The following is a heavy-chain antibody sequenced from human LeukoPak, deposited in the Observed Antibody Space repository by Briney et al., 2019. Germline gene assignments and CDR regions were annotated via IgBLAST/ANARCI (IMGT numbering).Heavy chain of an antibody. J-gene: IGHJ2*01. CDR3: AKAPTGFLPYTGYFDL. CDR1: GFTFSSYA. D-gene: IGHD1-1*01. V-gene: IGHV3-23*01. Sequence: GGSLRLSCAASGFTFSSYAMSWDRQAPGKGLEWVSAISGSGGSTYYADSVKGRFTISRDNSKNTLCLQMNSLRAEDTAVYYCAKAPTGFLPYTGYFDLWGRGTLVTVSS. CDR2: ISGSGGST.